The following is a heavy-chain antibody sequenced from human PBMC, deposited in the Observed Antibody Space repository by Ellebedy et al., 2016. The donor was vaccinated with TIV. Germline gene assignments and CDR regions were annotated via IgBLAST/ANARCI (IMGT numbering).Heavy chain of an antibody. Sequence: SGPTLVKPTETLTLTCTVSGFSQQKKLMGVSWFRQPPGKALEWLANIFSTDDKSYSTSLKNRLTISKDTAKSQVVLTLTNLDPLETATYYCARTLRYCGGDCSYQFDYWGQGTLVPVS. V-gene: IGHV2-26*01. CDR2: IFSTDDK. D-gene: IGHD2-21*02. CDR1: GFSQQKKLMG. CDR3: ARTLRYCGGDCSYQFDY. J-gene: IGHJ4*02.